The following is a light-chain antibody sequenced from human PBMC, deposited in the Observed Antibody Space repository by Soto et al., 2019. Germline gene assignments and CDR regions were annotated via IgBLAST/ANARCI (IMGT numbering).Light chain of an antibody. CDR2: EVT. CDR3: CSYAGSSTVV. V-gene: IGLV2-23*02. CDR1: SSDVGSYNL. Sequence: QSVLTQPASVSGSPGQSITISCTGTSSDVGSYNLVSWYQQHPGKAPKLMIYEVTKRPSGVSNRFSGSKSGNTASLTISGLQAEDEADYYCCSYAGSSTVVLSGGTKLTVL. J-gene: IGLJ2*01.